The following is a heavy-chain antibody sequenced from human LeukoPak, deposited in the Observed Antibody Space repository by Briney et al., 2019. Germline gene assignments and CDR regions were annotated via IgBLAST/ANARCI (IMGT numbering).Heavy chain of an antibody. J-gene: IGHJ4*02. CDR1: SGSISSYD. D-gene: IGHD4/OR15-4a*01. CDR2: IYTSGSP. Sequence: SETLSLTCTVSSGSISSYDWSWIRQPAGKGLEWIGRIYTSGSPNYNPSLKSRVTMSVDTSKNQFSLKLSSVTAADTAVYYCARRAGAYSHPYDYWGQGTLVTVSS. CDR3: ARRAGAYSHPYDY. V-gene: IGHV4-4*07.